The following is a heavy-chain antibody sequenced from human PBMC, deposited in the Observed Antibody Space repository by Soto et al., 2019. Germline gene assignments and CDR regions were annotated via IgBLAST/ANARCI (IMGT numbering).Heavy chain of an antibody. D-gene: IGHD3-22*01. V-gene: IGHV3-43D*04. CDR3: AKGAYYYDSSGFNDAFDI. Sequence: XVFMRLSCAASGFTFDNYSMHWVRHAPGKGLEWVSLISWDGGSTYYADSVKGRFTISRDNSKNSLYLQMNSLRAEDTALYYCAKGAYYYDSSGFNDAFDIWGQGTMVTVSS. J-gene: IGHJ3*02. CDR1: GFTFDNYS. CDR2: ISWDGGST.